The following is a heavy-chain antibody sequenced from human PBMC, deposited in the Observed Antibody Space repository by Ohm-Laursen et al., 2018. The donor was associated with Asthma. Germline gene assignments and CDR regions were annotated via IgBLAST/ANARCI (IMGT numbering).Heavy chain of an antibody. Sequence: SLRLSCSASGFTFSSYGMHWVRQAPGKGLEWVANIKQDGSEKYYVDSVKGRFTISRDNAKNSLYLQMNSLRAEDTAVYYCARARSGSSYDYWGQGTLVTVSS. CDR1: GFTFSSYG. CDR3: ARARSGSSYDY. V-gene: IGHV3-7*05. D-gene: IGHD1-26*01. CDR2: IKQDGSEK. J-gene: IGHJ4*02.